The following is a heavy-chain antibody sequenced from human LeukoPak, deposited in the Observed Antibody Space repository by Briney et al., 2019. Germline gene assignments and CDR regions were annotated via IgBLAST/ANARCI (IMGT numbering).Heavy chain of an antibody. D-gene: IGHD3-9*01. CDR2: IYYSGST. V-gene: IGHV4-59*08. Sequence: SETLSLTCTVSGGSISSYYWNWIRQPPGKGLEWIGYIYYSGSTNYNPSLKSRVTISVDTSKNQFSLKLSSVTAADTAVYYCARHGEYYDILTGYYNPPYYFDYWGQGTLVTVSS. J-gene: IGHJ4*02. CDR3: ARHGEYYDILTGYYNPPYYFDY. CDR1: GGSISSYY.